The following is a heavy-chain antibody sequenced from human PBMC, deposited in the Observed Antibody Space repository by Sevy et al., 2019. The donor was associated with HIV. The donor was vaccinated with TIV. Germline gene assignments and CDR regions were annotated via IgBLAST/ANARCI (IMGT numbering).Heavy chain of an antibody. CDR2: IWYDGKNK. CDR3: ARERIAVAGIGYYFDY. CDR1: GFTFNSYG. V-gene: IGHV3-33*01. D-gene: IGHD6-19*01. Sequence: GGSLRLSCAASGFTFNSYGMHWVRQAPGKGLEWVAVIWYDGKNKEYADSVKGRFTVSRDNSKNTLYLQMNSLRAEDTAVYHSARERIAVAGIGYYFDYWGRGTLVTVSS. J-gene: IGHJ4*02.